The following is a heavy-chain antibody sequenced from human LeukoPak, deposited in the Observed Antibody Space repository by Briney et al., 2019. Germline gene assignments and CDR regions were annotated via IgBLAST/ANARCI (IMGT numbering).Heavy chain of an antibody. CDR1: GFTFSSYW. Sequence: GGSLRLSCAASGFTFSSYWMHWVRQAPGKGLVWVSRINSDGSSTSYADSVKGRFTISRDNAKNTLYLQMNSLRAEDTAVYYCAREGSYSIYYYYMDVRGKGTTVTVSS. J-gene: IGHJ6*03. CDR2: INSDGSST. CDR3: AREGSYSIYYYYMDV. V-gene: IGHV3-74*01. D-gene: IGHD1-26*01.